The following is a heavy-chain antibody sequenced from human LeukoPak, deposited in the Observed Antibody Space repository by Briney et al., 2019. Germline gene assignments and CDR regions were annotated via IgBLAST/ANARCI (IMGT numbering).Heavy chain of an antibody. V-gene: IGHV4-59*01. D-gene: IGHD6-19*01. J-gene: IGHJ3*02. CDR2: IYYGGST. CDR1: GGSMSSYY. CDR3: AGSQSIAVAGTFAFDI. Sequence: SETLSLTCTVSGGSMSSYYWSWIRQPPGKGLEWIGYIYYGGSTNYNPSLKSRVTISVDTSKNQFSLKLSSVTAADTAVYYCAGSQSIAVAGTFAFDIWGQGTMVTVSS.